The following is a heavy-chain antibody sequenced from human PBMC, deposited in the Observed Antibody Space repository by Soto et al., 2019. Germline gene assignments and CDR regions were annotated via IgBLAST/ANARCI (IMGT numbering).Heavy chain of an antibody. J-gene: IGHJ4*02. CDR2: IKSKTDGGTT. V-gene: IGHV3-15*07. Sequence: PGGSLRLSCAAPGFTFSNAWMNWVRQAPGKGLEWVGRIKSKTDGGTTDYAAPVKGRFTISRDDSKNTLYLQMNSLKTEDTAVYYCTFHYAVLRYFDWHSFDYWGQGTLVTVSS. CDR3: TFHYAVLRYFDWHSFDY. CDR1: GFTFSNAW. D-gene: IGHD3-9*01.